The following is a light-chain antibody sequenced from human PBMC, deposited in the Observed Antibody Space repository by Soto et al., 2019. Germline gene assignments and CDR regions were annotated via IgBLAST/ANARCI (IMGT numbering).Light chain of an antibody. CDR3: SSYRRTSTRVV. CDR1: SSDVGGYNY. V-gene: IGLV2-14*01. J-gene: IGLJ2*01. CDR2: DVN. Sequence: QSALTQPASVSGSPGQSITISCTGTSSDVGGYNYVSWYQQYPGKAPKVVIYDVNKRPSGVSNRFSGSKSGNTASLTISGLQVEDEADYYCSSYRRTSTRVVFGGGTKLTVL.